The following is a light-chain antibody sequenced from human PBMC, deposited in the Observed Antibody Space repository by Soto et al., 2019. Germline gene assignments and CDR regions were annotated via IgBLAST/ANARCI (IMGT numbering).Light chain of an antibody. J-gene: IGKJ1*01. CDR1: ARLLHKNGYNY. V-gene: IGKV2-28*01. Sequence: IVMTQSPLSLSVTPGEAASISCMSSARLLHKNGYNYVDWYMQKPGQSPQLLIYLGSNRASGVPDRSSGSGSDTYFTLEISRVEADDVGVYYCMQPLENFRTFGQGTKV. CDR2: LGS. CDR3: MQPLENFRT.